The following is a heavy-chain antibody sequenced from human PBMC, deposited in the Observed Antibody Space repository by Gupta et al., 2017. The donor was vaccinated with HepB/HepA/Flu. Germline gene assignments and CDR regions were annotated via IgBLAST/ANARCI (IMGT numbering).Heavy chain of an antibody. V-gene: IGHV4-59*01. D-gene: IGHD6-13*01. Sequence: QVQLQESGPGLVKPSETLSLTCTVSGGSISSYYWSWIRQPPGKGLEWIGYIYYSGSTNYNPSLKSRVTISVDTSKNQFSLKLSSVTAADTAVYYCARVGAAGTTYYFDYWGQGTLVTVSS. CDR3: ARVGAAGTTYYFDY. CDR1: GGSISSYY. CDR2: IYYSGST. J-gene: IGHJ4*02.